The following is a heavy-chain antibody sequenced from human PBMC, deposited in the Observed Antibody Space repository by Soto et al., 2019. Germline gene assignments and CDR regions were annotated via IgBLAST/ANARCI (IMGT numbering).Heavy chain of an antibody. Sequence: PRLSCAASGFTFSNYGMHWVRQAPGKGLEWVAVIWYDGNNKYYADSVKGRFTISRDNSNNTLYVQMTRLRAEDTAVYYCARGLHSLFDYWGQGTLVTVSS. D-gene: IGHD2-21*01. CDR2: IWYDGNNK. J-gene: IGHJ4*02. V-gene: IGHV3-33*01. CDR1: GFTFSNYG. CDR3: ARGLHSLFDY.